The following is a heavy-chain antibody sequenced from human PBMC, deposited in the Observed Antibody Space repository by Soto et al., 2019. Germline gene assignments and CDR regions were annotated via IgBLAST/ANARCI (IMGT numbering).Heavy chain of an antibody. J-gene: IGHJ6*02. CDR1: GFTFSSYA. CDR3: AKIQSFYYYYGMDV. V-gene: IGHV3-23*01. Sequence: GGSLRLSCAASGFTFSSYAMSWVRQAPGKGLEWVSAVSGSGGSTYYADSVKGRFTISRDNSKNTLYLQMNSLRAEDTAVYYGAKIQSFYYYYGMDVWGQGTTVTISS. CDR2: VSGSGGST.